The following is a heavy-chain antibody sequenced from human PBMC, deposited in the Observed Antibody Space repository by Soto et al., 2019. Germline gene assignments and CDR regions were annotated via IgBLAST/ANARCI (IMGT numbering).Heavy chain of an antibody. D-gene: IGHD6-19*01. CDR1: GFTFSSYA. J-gene: IGHJ4*02. V-gene: IGHV3-23*01. CDR3: AKDPPLLAVAGPYYFDY. CDR2: ISGSGGST. Sequence: EVQLLESGGGLVQPGGSLRLSCAASGFTFSSYAMSWVRQAPGKGLEWVSAISGSGGSTYYADSVKGRFTISRDNSKNTLYLQMNSLSAEDTAVYYCAKDPPLLAVAGPYYFDYWGQGTLVTVSS.